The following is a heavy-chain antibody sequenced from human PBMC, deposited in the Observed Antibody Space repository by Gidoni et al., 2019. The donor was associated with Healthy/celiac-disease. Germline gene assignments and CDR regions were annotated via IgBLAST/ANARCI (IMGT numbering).Heavy chain of an antibody. CDR2: IWYDGSNK. J-gene: IGHJ3*02. Sequence: QVQLVESGGGVVQPGRSLRLSCAASGFTFSSYGMHWVRQAPGKGLEWVAVIWYDGSNKYYADSVKGRFTISRDNSKNTLYLQMNSLRAEDTAVYYCARDALLAAGGGAFDIWGQGTMVTVSS. V-gene: IGHV3-33*01. D-gene: IGHD6-13*01. CDR3: ARDALLAAGGGAFDI. CDR1: GFTFSSYG.